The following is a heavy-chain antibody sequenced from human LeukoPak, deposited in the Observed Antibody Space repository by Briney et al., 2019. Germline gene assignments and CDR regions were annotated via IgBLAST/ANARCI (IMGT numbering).Heavy chain of an antibody. CDR3: ARGAPPQN. CDR1: GGSFSGYY. J-gene: IGHJ4*02. CDR2: INHSGST. Sequence: SETLSLTCAVYGGSFSGYYWSWIRQPPGKGLEWIGEINHSGSTNYNPSLKSRVTISIDTSKKHFSLKLTSVTAADTAVYYCARGAPPQNWGQGALVTVSS. V-gene: IGHV4-34*01.